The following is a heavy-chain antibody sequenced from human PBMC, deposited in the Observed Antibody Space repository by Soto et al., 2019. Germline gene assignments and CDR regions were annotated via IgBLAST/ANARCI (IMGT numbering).Heavy chain of an antibody. CDR3: ARGRSSSLVMDV. CDR1: GFTFSSYG. D-gene: IGHD6-6*01. V-gene: IGHV3-33*01. J-gene: IGHJ6*02. Sequence: QVQLVESGGGVVQPGRSLRLSCAASGFTFSSYGMHWVRQAPGKGLEWVAVIWYDGSNKYYADSVKGRFTISRDNSKNTLYLQMNSLRAEDTAVYYCARGRSSSLVMDVWGQGTTVTVSS. CDR2: IWYDGSNK.